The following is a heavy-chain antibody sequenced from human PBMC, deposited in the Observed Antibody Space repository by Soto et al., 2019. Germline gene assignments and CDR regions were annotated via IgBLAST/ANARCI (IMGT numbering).Heavy chain of an antibody. CDR2: IYYSGST. Sequence: KPSETLSLTCTVSGGSVSSGSYYWSWIRQPPGKGLEWIGYIYYSGSTNYNPSLKSRVTISVDTSKNQFSLKLSSVTAADTAVYYCARAPILWFGELLYFDYWGQGTLVTVSS. V-gene: IGHV4-61*01. CDR1: GGSVSSGSYY. CDR3: ARAPILWFGELLYFDY. D-gene: IGHD3-10*01. J-gene: IGHJ4*02.